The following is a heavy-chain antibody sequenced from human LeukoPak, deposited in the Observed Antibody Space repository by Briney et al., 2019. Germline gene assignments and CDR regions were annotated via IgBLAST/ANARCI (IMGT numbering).Heavy chain of an antibody. V-gene: IGHV3-23*01. CDR1: GFTFSTYA. J-gene: IGHJ4*02. CDR2: ISGSGGST. CDR3: AKGGFGIVVVISSSGDY. D-gene: IGHD3-22*01. Sequence: GGSLRLSCAASGFTFSTYAMSWFRQAPGKGLEWVSAISGSGGSTYYADSVKGRFTISRDNSKNTLYLQMNSLRAEDTAVYYCAKGGFGIVVVISSSGDYWGQGTLVTVSS.